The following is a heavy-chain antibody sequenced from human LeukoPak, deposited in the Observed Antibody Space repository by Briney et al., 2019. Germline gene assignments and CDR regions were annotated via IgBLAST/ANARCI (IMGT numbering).Heavy chain of an antibody. D-gene: IGHD6-19*01. CDR1: GYTFTDHY. CDR2: IKPNGGGT. J-gene: IGHJ4*02. CDR3: AREKPAVPGTYFDY. V-gene: IGHV1-2*02. Sequence: ASEKVSCKVSGYTFTDHYIHWVRQAPGQGLEWMGWIKPNGGGTQYAQKFQDRVTMTRDTSVSSTYMELSGLRSDDTAVYYCAREKPAVPGTYFDYWGQGSLVTVSS.